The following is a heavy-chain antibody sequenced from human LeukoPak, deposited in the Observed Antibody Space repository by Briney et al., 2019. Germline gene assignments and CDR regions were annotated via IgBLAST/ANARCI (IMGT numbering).Heavy chain of an antibody. CDR1: GGSISSYY. V-gene: IGHV4-4*07. Sequence: SETLSLTCTVSGGSISSYYWSWIRQPAGKGLEWIGRIYTSGSTNYNPSLKSRVTMSVGTSKNQFSLKLSSVTAADTAVYYCARDPSGTPSYYGMDVWGQGTTVTVSS. D-gene: IGHD3-10*01. CDR3: ARDPSGTPSYYGMDV. CDR2: IYTSGST. J-gene: IGHJ6*02.